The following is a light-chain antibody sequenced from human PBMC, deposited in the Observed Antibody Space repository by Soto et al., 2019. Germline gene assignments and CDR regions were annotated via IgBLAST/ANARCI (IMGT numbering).Light chain of an antibody. CDR3: QKYKSAPLT. CDR1: QGISNS. Sequence: DIQMTQSPSSLSASVGDRVTITCRASQGISNSLAWYQQKPGKVPKLLIYTASTLQSGVPSRFSGRGFGTDFTLTSLQPEDVATYYCQKYKSAPLTFGGGTKMEIK. V-gene: IGKV1-27*01. J-gene: IGKJ4*01. CDR2: TAS.